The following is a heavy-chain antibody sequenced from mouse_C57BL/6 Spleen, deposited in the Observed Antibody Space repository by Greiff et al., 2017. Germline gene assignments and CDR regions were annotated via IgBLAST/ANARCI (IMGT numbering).Heavy chain of an antibody. Sequence: EVQLQESGGGLVKPGGSLKLSCAASGFTFSSYAMSWVRQTPEKRLEWVATISDGGSYTYYPDNVKGRFTISRDNAKNNLYLQMSHLKSEDTAMYYCARVITTGFAYWGQGTLVTVSA. CDR3: ARVITTGFAY. CDR2: ISDGGSYT. V-gene: IGHV5-4*01. CDR1: GFTFSSYA. J-gene: IGHJ3*01. D-gene: IGHD1-1*01.